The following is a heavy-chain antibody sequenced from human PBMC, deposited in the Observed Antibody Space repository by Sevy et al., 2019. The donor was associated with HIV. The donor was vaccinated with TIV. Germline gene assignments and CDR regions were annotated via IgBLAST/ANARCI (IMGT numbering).Heavy chain of an antibody. D-gene: IGHD6-6*01. Sequence: AGSLRLSCAASGFTFSDYYMSWIRQAPGKGLEWVSYIRSSGSTIYYADSVKGRFTISRDNAKNSLYLQMNSLRAEDTAVNYYARGSRYSSSSGGGYYYYYGMDVWGQGTTVTVSS. CDR1: GFTFSDYY. V-gene: IGHV3-11*01. CDR3: ARGSRYSSSSGGGYYYYYGMDV. CDR2: IRSSGSTI. J-gene: IGHJ6*02.